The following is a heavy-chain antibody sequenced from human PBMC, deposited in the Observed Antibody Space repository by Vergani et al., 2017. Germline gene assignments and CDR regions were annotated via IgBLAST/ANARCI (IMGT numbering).Heavy chain of an antibody. Sequence: EVQLVQSGAEVKKPGESLKISCKGSGYSFTIYWIGWVRQLPEKGLEWMGIIYPDDSDTRYSPSFQGQVTISADKSISTAYLQWSSLKASDTAIYYCARQFSWSGSSHYGMDVWGQGTTVTVSS. V-gene: IGHV5-51*01. CDR1: GYSFTIYW. CDR2: IYPDDSDT. J-gene: IGHJ6*02. D-gene: IGHD1-26*01. CDR3: ARQFSWSGSSHYGMDV.